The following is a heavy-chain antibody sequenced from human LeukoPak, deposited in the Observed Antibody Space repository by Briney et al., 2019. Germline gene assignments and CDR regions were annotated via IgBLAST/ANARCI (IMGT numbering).Heavy chain of an antibody. J-gene: IGHJ2*01. D-gene: IGHD3-16*01. CDR3: AKDSLLGANWYFDL. CDR1: GFTFSSYG. CDR2: ISYDGSNK. V-gene: IGHV3-30*18. Sequence: GGSVRLSCAASGFTFSSYGMHWVRQAPGKGLEWVAVISYDGSNKYYADSVEGRFTISRDNSKNTLYLQMNSLRAEDTAVYYCAKDSLLGANWYFDLWGRGTLVTVSS.